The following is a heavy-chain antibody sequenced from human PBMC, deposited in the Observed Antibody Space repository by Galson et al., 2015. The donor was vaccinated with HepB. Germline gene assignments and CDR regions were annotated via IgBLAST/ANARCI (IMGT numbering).Heavy chain of an antibody. CDR3: AKGLNCGADCYAGRRAVFDY. D-gene: IGHD2-21*01. CDR2: IGGSGGNT. J-gene: IGHJ4*02. V-gene: IGHV3-23*01. CDR1: GFAFSSYG. Sequence: SLRLSCAETASGFAFSSYGMSWVRQAPGKGLEWVSTIGGSGGNTYYADSVKGRFTISRDNSKNTLYLQMNNMRAEDTAVYYCAKGLNCGADCYAGRRAVFDYWGQGTLVTVSS.